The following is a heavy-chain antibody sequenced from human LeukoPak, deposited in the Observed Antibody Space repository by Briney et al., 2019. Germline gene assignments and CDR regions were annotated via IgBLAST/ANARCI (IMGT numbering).Heavy chain of an antibody. D-gene: IGHD3-9*01. J-gene: IGHJ5*02. CDR3: AREVEDYDILTGYSNWFDP. CDR1: DGSISSGGFH. CDR2: FFTSGST. V-gene: IGHV4-61*02. Sequence: PSQTLSLTCTVSDGSISSGGFHWSWIRQPAGKGLEWIGRFFTSGSTNYNPSLKSRVTISVDTSKNQFSLKLSSVTAADTAVYYCAREVEDYDILTGYSNWFDPWGQGTLVTVSS.